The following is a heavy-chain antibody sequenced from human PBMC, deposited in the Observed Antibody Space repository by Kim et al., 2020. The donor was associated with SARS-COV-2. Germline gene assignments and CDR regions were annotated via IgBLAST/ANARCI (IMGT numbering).Heavy chain of an antibody. D-gene: IGHD3-3*01. V-gene: IGHV5-51*01. Sequence: GESLKISCKGSGYTFTSSWIGWVRQMPGKGLEWMGIIYPGDSDTRYSPSFFGHVTISADKSISTTYLHWSSLKASDTATYYCVRHLAGFGALFTAVGCWGQGTPVTVSS. CDR2: IYPGDSDT. CDR1: GYTFTSSW. J-gene: IGHJ4*02. CDR3: VRHLAGFGALFTAVGC.